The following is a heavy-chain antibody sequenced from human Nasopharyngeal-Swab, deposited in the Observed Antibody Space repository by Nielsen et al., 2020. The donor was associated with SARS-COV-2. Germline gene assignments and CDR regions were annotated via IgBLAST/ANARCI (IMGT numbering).Heavy chain of an antibody. V-gene: IGHV4-4*07. D-gene: IGHD6-13*01. CDR2: MHTSGST. CDR3: ARGVGAGTTGNWFDP. J-gene: IGHJ5*02. CDR1: GGSISSYY. Sequence: SESLSLTCTVSGGSISSYYWSWIRQPAGKGLEWIGRMHTSGSTNYNPSLKSRVTMAVDTSKKRFSLQLSSVTAADTAVYYCARGVGAGTTGNWFDPWGQGTLVTVSS.